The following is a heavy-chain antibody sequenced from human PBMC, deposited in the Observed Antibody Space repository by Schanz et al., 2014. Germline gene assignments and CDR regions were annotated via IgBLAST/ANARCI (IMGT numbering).Heavy chain of an antibody. V-gene: IGHV3-11*04. J-gene: IGHJ4*02. CDR1: GFSFSDSF. CDR3: ARSRSGFYFDY. CDR2: IGSSSSRI. Sequence: QMQLVESGGGLVKPGGSLRLSCVASGFSFSDSFMSWIRQTPEKGLEWISYIGSSSSRIDHADSVKGRFTISRDNAKNSLYLQMNSLRAEDTAVYYCARSRSGFYFDYWGQGTLVTVSS. D-gene: IGHD1-26*01.